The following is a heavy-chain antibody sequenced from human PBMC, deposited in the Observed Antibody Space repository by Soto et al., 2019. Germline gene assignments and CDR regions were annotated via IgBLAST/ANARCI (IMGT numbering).Heavy chain of an antibody. CDR1: GFTFSSYA. CDR2: ISNDGGNT. V-gene: IGHV3-30*04. Sequence: PGGSLRLSYAASGFTFSSYAMSWVRQAPGKGLEWVALISNDGGNTYYGDSVKGRVTISRDNSNNTLFLQMNSLRAEDTAVYYCARNEAWGQGILVTV. CDR3: ARNEA. J-gene: IGHJ5*02.